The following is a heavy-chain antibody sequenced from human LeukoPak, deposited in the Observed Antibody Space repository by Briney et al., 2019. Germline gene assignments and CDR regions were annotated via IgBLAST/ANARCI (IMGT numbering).Heavy chain of an antibody. Sequence: ASVKVSCKASGYTFSSYGIIWVRQAPGQGLEWMGWISAYDGNTNFAQKLQGRVTMTTDTSTSTAYMELRSLRSDDTAVYYCARAAPAAPRYFDYWGQGTLVTVSS. D-gene: IGHD2-2*01. CDR1: GYTFSSYG. J-gene: IGHJ4*02. CDR2: ISAYDGNT. CDR3: ARAAPAAPRYFDY. V-gene: IGHV1-18*01.